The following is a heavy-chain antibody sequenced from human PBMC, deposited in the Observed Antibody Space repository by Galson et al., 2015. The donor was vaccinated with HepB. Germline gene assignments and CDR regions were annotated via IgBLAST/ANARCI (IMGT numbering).Heavy chain of an antibody. D-gene: IGHD2-2*01. CDR1: GFTFSSYG. V-gene: IGHV3-33*01. J-gene: IGHJ4*02. CDR2: IWYDGSNK. Sequence: SLRLSCAASGFTFSSYGMHWVRQAPGKGLEWVAVIWYDGSNKYYADSVKGRFTISRDNSKNTLYLQMNSLRAEDTAVYYCARASPTPCSSTSCYERGLDYWGQGTLVTVSS. CDR3: ARASPTPCSSTSCYERGLDY.